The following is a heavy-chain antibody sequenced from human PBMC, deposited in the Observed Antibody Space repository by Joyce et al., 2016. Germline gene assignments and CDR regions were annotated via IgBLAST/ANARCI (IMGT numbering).Heavy chain of an antibody. D-gene: IGHD6-25*01. Sequence: QVQLVESGGGVVQPGRSLRLSCAASGLTLRNYGLHWVRQAPGKGLEWVAVISYDGIYKYYADSVKGRFTISRDNSKNTVFLEMNSLRTEDTAVYYCAKILTATYSSGWFLDYWGQGTLVTVSS. CDR1: GLTLRNYG. CDR3: AKILTATYSSGWFLDY. V-gene: IGHV3-30*18. CDR2: ISYDGIYK. J-gene: IGHJ4*02.